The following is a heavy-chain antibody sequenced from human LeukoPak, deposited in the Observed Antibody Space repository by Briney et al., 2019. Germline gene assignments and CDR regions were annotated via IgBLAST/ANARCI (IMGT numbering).Heavy chain of an antibody. CDR1: GFTFSSYA. V-gene: IGHV3-30*04. Sequence: GGSLRLSCAASGFTFSSYAMHCVRQAPGKGLEWVAVISYDGSNKYYADSVKGRFTISRDNSKNTLYLQMNSLRAEDTAVYYCARDLDYFDYWGQGTLVTVSS. CDR3: ARDLDYFDY. CDR2: ISYDGSNK. J-gene: IGHJ4*02.